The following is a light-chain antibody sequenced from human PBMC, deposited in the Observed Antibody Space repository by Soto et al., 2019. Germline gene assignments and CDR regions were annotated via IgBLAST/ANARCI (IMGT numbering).Light chain of an antibody. CDR1: NIGSKS. CDR2: DDS. Sequence: SYELTQPPSVSVAPGQTARITCGGNNIGSKSVEWYQQKPGQAPVVVVYDDSDRPSGIPERFSGSNSGNTATLIISRVEAGDEADYYCQVWSDRSNPLVFGGGTKLTVL. V-gene: IGLV3-21*02. J-gene: IGLJ3*02. CDR3: QVWSDRSNPLV.